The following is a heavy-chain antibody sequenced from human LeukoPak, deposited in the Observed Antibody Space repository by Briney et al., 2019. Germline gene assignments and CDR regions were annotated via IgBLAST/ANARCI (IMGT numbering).Heavy chain of an antibody. Sequence: GGSLRLSCAASGFTFSSYGMHWVRQAPGKGLEWVALIEFDGSNRYYADSVQGRFTISRDNSKNTLYLQMNSLRAEDTAVYYCAKEPRGYSYGPPDYWGQGTLVTVSS. D-gene: IGHD5-18*01. J-gene: IGHJ4*02. V-gene: IGHV3-30*02. CDR1: GFTFSSYG. CDR3: AKEPRGYSYGPPDY. CDR2: IEFDGSNR.